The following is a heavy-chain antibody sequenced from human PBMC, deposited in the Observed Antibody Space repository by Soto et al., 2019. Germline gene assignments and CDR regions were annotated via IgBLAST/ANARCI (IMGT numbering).Heavy chain of an antibody. CDR3: ASTYYTGDSGPYDY. CDR2: IYYSGTT. V-gene: IGHV4-31*03. D-gene: IGHD1-26*01. CDR1: GDSISSGGYY. Sequence: ASETLSLTCTVSGDSISSGGYYWSWIRQHPGKGLEWIGYIYYSGTTYYNPSLESRVSISADTSENQFSLKVKSVTVADTAVYYCASTYYTGDSGPYDYWGQGTLVTVSS. J-gene: IGHJ4*02.